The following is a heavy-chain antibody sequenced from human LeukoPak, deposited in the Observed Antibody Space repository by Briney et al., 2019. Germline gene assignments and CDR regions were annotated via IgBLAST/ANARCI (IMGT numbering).Heavy chain of an antibody. V-gene: IGHV5-51*01. J-gene: IGHJ4*02. D-gene: IGHD5-18*01. Sequence: GESLKISCKGSGYSFTSYWIGWVRQMPGKGLGLMGIIYPCDSDTRYTPPFQGQVTISADNSNSTAYLQWSSLKASDTAMYYCARHGVDTAMVYFWGQGTLVTVSS. CDR1: GYSFTSYW. CDR3: ARHGVDTAMVYF. CDR2: IYPCDSDT.